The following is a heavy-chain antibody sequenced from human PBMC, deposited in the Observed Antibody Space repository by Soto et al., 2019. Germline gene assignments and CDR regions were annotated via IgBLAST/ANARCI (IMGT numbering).Heavy chain of an antibody. CDR1: GDSVSSNSAA. D-gene: IGHD3-22*01. CDR3: ARAPEVTMIVVGGDWFDP. V-gene: IGHV6-1*01. CDR2: TYYRSKWYN. Sequence: PSQTLSLTCAISGDSVSSNSAAWNWIRQSPSRGLEWLGRTYYRSKWYNDYAVSVKSRITINPDTSKNQFSLQLNSVTPEDTAVYYCARAPEVTMIVVGGDWFDPWGQGTLVTVSS. J-gene: IGHJ5*02.